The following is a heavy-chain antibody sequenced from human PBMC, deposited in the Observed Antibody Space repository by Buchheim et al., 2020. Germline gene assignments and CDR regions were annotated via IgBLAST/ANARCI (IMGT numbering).Heavy chain of an antibody. V-gene: IGHV4-4*02. Sequence: QVQLQESGPGLVKPSGTLSLTCDVSGGSISSNYWWSWVRQPPGMGLEWIGEIYHSGSTNYNPSLKSPVTISVDKSNNQFSLKLTSVTAADTAVYYCARIPYYYYYGLDVWGQGTT. CDR1: GGSISSNYW. J-gene: IGHJ6*02. CDR2: IYHSGST. D-gene: IGHD2-21*01. CDR3: ARIPYYYYYGLDV.